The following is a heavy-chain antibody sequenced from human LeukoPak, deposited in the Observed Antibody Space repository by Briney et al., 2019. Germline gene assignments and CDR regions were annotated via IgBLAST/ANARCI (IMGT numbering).Heavy chain of an antibody. CDR2: ISYDGNNK. J-gene: IGHJ6*02. CDR1: GLTFSSYG. Sequence: GRSLRLSCAASGLTFSSYGMNWVRQAPGKGLEWVAIISYDGNNKYYADSVKGRFTISRDNSKHTLYLQMNSLRAEDTAVYYCAKYGPDHLANCGGDCGKNYYYGMHVWGQGTTVTVSS. V-gene: IGHV3-30*18. D-gene: IGHD2-21*02. CDR3: AKYGPDHLANCGGDCGKNYYYGMHV.